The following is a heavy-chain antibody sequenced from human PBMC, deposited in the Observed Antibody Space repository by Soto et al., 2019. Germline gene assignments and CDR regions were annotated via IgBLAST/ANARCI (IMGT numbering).Heavy chain of an antibody. CDR1: GGTFSTYT. CDR2: IIPIFGTI. Sequence: QVLLVQSGAEVKKPGSSVKVSCKSSGGTFSTYTLSWVRQAPGQGLEWMGGIIPIFGTITYAQKFQGRVTITADRSTTTAYMELISLRYDDTAVYYCAILTPIAGVYWGQGALVTVSS. V-gene: IGHV1-69*01. D-gene: IGHD2-21*01. CDR3: AILTPIAGVY. J-gene: IGHJ4*02.